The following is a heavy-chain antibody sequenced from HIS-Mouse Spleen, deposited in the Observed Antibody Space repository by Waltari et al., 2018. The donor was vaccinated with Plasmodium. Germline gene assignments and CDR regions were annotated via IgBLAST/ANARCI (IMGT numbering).Heavy chain of an antibody. CDR1: VGSISSYY. V-gene: IGHV4-59*01. J-gene: IGHJ3*02. Sequence: QVQLQESGPGLVKPSETLSLTCTVSVGSISSYYWSWIRQPPGKGLEWIGYIYYSGSTNYNPSLQSRVTISVDTSKSQFSLKLSAVTAADTAVYYCARVGRRIWGAFDIWGQGTMVTVSS. CDR3: ARVGRRIWGAFDI. D-gene: IGHD3-16*01. CDR2: IYYSGST.